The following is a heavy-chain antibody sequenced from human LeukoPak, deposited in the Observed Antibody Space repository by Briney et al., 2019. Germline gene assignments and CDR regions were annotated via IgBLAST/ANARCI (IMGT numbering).Heavy chain of an antibody. CDR2: MNPNSGNT. CDR1: GYTFTGYY. CDR3: ARGASTVVTSSDWFDP. Sequence: ASVKVSCKASGYTFTGYYMHWVRQATGQGLEWMGWMNPNSGNTGYAQKFQGRVTMTRNTSISTAYMELSSLRSEDTAVYYCARGASTVVTSSDWFDPWGQGTLVTVSS. V-gene: IGHV1-8*02. J-gene: IGHJ5*02. D-gene: IGHD4-23*01.